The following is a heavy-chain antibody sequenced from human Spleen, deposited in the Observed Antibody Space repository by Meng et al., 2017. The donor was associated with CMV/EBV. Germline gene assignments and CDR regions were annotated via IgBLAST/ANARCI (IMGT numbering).Heavy chain of an antibody. CDR1: GFSVSSNY. D-gene: IGHD3-10*01. CDR3: ARAPEDTLVRGVPPLLVKYGMDV. V-gene: IGHV3-66*01. Sequence: GESLKISCAASGFSVSSNYMTRVRQAPGKGLEWVAVVTTGAGTYYADSVKGRFTISRDDSKITLDLQMNSLRAEDTAVYYCARAPEDTLVRGVPPLLVKYGMDVWGQGTTVTVSS. J-gene: IGHJ6*02. CDR2: VTTGAGT.